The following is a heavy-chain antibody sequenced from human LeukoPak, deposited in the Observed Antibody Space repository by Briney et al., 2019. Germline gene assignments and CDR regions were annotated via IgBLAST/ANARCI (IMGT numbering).Heavy chain of an antibody. CDR1: GFTFSSYE. J-gene: IGHJ5*02. V-gene: IGHV3-48*03. CDR3: ARDIAAAGTGWFDP. CDR2: ISSSGSTI. Sequence: PGGSLRLSCAASGFTFSSYEMNWVRQAPGKGLEWVSYISSSGSTIYYADSVKGRFTISRDNVKNSLYLQMNSLRAEDTAVYYCARDIAAAGTGWFDPWGQGTLVTVSS. D-gene: IGHD6-13*01.